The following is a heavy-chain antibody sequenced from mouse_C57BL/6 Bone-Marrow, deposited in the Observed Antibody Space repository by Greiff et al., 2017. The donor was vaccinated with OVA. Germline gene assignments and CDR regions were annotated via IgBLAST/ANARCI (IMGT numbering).Heavy chain of an antibody. CDR1: GFTFNTYA. V-gene: IGHV10-3*01. Sequence: EVMLVESGGGLVQPKGSLKLSCAASGFTFNTYAMHWVRQAPGKGLEWVARIRSKSSNSATYYADSVKDRFTISRDDSQSMLYLQMNNLKTEDTAMYYCVRRGFAYWGQGTLVTVSA. CDR2: IRSKSSNSAT. CDR3: VRRGFAY. J-gene: IGHJ3*01.